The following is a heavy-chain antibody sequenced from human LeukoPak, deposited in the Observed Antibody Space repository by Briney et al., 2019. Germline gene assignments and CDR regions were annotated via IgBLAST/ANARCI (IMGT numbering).Heavy chain of an antibody. D-gene: IGHD2-2*01. CDR1: GYTFSSYG. V-gene: IGHV3-23*01. CDR2: ISGSGGNT. J-gene: IGHJ5*02. CDR3: AGYCSSTSCYSSPNWFDP. Sequence: GGSLRLSCAASGYTFSSYGMSWVRQAPGKGLEWISDISGSGGNTYYADSVKGRFTISRDNSKNTLYLQMNSLRAEDTAVYYCAGYCSSTSCYSSPNWFDPWGQGTLVTVSS.